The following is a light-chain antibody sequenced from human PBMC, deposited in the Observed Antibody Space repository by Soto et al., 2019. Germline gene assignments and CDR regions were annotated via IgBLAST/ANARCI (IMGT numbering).Light chain of an antibody. CDR2: GNS. J-gene: IGLJ3*02. CDR3: HSYDSSLSGSV. V-gene: IGLV1-40*01. CDR1: SSNIGAGYD. Sequence: QSVLTQPPSVSGAPGQRVTISCTGSSSNIGAGYDVHWYQQLPGTVPKLLIYGNSNRPSGVPDRFSGSKSGTSASLAITGLQAEDEADYYCHSYDSSLSGSVVGGGTKLTVL.